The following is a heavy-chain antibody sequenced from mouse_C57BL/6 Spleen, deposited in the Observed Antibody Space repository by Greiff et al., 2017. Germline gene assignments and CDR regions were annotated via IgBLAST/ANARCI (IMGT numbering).Heavy chain of an antibody. V-gene: IGHV1-4*01. D-gene: IGHD1-1*01. Sequence: VQLQQSGAELARPGASVKMSCKASGYTFTSYTMHWVKQRPGQGLEWIGYINPSSGYTKYNQKFKDKATLTADKSSSTAYMQLSSLTSEDSAVYYCARSYYYGSPYWYFDVWGTGTTVTVAS. CDR1: GYTFTSYT. J-gene: IGHJ1*03. CDR2: INPSSGYT. CDR3: ARSYYYGSPYWYFDV.